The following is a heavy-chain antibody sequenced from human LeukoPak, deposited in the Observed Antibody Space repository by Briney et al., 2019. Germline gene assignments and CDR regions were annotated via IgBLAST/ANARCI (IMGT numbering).Heavy chain of an antibody. CDR2: MKPHSGDT. Sequence: GASVKVSCKASGYTFTSYYINWARQATGQGLEWMGWMKPHSGDTGYAQRFQGRVTMTRDTSTNTAYLELTSLISEDTAVYYCARYCSGNGCFPSSAAFDFWGQGTMVTVSS. CDR3: ARYCSGNGCFPSSAAFDF. J-gene: IGHJ3*01. D-gene: IGHD2-15*01. V-gene: IGHV1-8*01. CDR1: GYTFTSYY.